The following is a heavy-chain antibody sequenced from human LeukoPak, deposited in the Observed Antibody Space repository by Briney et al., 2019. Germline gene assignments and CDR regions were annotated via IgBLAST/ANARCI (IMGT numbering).Heavy chain of an antibody. CDR2: ISGSGGST. Sequence: PGGSLRLSCAASGFTFSSYAMSWVRQAPGKGLEWVSAISGSGGSTYYADSVKGRFTISRDNSKNTLHLQMNSLRAEDTAVYYCAKDMVRGVIMVYYFDYWGQGTLVTVSS. J-gene: IGHJ4*02. CDR3: AKDMVRGVIMVYYFDY. CDR1: GFTFSSYA. V-gene: IGHV3-23*01. D-gene: IGHD3-10*01.